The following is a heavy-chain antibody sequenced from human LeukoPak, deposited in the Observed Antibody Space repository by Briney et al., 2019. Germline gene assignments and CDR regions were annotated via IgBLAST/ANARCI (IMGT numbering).Heavy chain of an antibody. J-gene: IGHJ5*02. CDR2: INPNSGGT. V-gene: IGHV1-2*04. CDR1: GYTFTCYY. Sequence: GASVTVSCKASGYTFTCYYMHWVRQAPGQGLEWMGWINPNSGGTNYAQKFQGWVTMTRDTSISTAYMELSRLRSDDTAVYYCARFVGSNWFDPWGQGTLVTVSS. D-gene: IGHD6-6*01. CDR3: ARFVGSNWFDP.